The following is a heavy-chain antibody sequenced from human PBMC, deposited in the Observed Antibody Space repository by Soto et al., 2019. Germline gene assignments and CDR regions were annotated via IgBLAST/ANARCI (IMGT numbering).Heavy chain of an antibody. V-gene: IGHV4-30-2*01. CDR2: IYHSGST. D-gene: IGHD6-19*01. Sequence: SATLSLTCAVSGGSISRGGYSWSWIRQPPGKGLEWIGYIYHSGSTYYNPSLKSRVTISVDRSKNQFSLKLSSVTAADTAVYYCARAGGLGAVAADYWGQGTLVTVSS. CDR1: GGSISRGGYS. J-gene: IGHJ4*02. CDR3: ARAGGLGAVAADY.